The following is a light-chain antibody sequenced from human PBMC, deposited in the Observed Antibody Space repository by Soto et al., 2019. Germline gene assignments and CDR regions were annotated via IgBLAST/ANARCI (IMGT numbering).Light chain of an antibody. CDR3: QQSYITPGT. Sequence: AIRMTQSPSSLPASTGARVPITCRASQGISSYLAWYQQKPGKAPKLLIYAAYNLQSGVPSRFSGGGSGTDFTLTISSLQPEDFATYYCQQSYITPGTFGQGTKVDI. CDR1: QGISSY. V-gene: IGKV1-8*01. J-gene: IGKJ1*01. CDR2: AAY.